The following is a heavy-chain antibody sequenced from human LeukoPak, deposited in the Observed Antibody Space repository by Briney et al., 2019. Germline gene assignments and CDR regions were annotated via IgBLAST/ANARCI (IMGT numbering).Heavy chain of an antibody. V-gene: IGHV4-4*02. CDR2: IYHSGST. Sequence: SETLSLTCAVSGGSISSSNWWSWVRQPPGKGLEWIGEIYHSGSTNYNPSLKSRLTISVDKSKNQFSLKLSSVTAADTAVYYCARDSIYYDSSGYYSRTIDYWGQGTLVTVSS. D-gene: IGHD3-22*01. CDR1: GGSISSSNW. CDR3: ARDSIYYDSSGYYSRTIDY. J-gene: IGHJ4*02.